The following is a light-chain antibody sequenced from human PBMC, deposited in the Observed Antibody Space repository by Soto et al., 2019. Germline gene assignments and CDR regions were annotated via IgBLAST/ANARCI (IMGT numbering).Light chain of an antibody. CDR2: DAS. Sequence: EIVLTQSPATLSLSPGERATLSCRASQSVSSYLAWYQQKPGQAPRLLIYDASNRATGIPARFSGSGSGTDFTLTISSLEPEDFAVYYCQQRSNWPSESCTFGGGTKVDIK. CDR1: QSVSSY. CDR3: QQRSNWPSESCT. J-gene: IGKJ4*01. V-gene: IGKV3-11*01.